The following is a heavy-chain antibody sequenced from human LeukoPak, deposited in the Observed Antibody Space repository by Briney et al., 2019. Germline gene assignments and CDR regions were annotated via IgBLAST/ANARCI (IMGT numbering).Heavy chain of an antibody. J-gene: IGHJ4*02. CDR2: INHSGST. V-gene: IGHV4-34*01. CDR1: GGSFSGYY. D-gene: IGHD3-22*01. Sequence: SETLSLTCAVYGGSFSGYYWSWIRRPPGKGLEWIGEINHSGSTNYNPSLKSRVTISVDTSKNQFSLKLSSVTAADTAVYYCARGQNYYDSSGLPTGDYWGQGTLVTVSS. CDR3: ARGQNYYDSSGLPTGDY.